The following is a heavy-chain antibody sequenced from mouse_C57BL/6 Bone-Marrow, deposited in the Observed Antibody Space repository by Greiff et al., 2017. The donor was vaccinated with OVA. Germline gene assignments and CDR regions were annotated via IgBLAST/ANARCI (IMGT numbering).Heavy chain of an antibody. CDR2: INPNNGGT. Sequence: EVQLQQSGPELVKPGASVKISCKASGYTFTDYYMNWVKQSHGKSLEWIGDINPNNGGTSYNQKFKGKATLTVAKSSSTAYMELRRLTSEDSAVYYCARPLDYYGSSYWYFDVWGTGTAVTVSS. V-gene: IGHV1-26*01. CDR3: ARPLDYYGSSYWYFDV. CDR1: GYTFTDYY. D-gene: IGHD1-1*01. J-gene: IGHJ1*03.